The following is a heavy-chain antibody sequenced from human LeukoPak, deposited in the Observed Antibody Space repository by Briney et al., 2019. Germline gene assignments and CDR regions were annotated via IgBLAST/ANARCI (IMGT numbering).Heavy chain of an antibody. Sequence: GGPLRLPCAASGFIFSRYWMTCLRQAPGKALEWVANINPDGVEKRYVDSVKGRFSISRDNAKNSLYLQMSSLRAEDTAVYYCARVGYSDESIDYWGQGTLVTVSS. CDR3: ARVGYSDESIDY. D-gene: IGHD4-17*01. CDR2: INPDGVEK. V-gene: IGHV3-7*05. CDR1: GFIFSRYW. J-gene: IGHJ4*02.